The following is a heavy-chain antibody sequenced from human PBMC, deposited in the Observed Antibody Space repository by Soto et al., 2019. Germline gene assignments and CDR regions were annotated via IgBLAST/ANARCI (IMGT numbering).Heavy chain of an antibody. D-gene: IGHD1-26*01. CDR2: IYWDEDK. CDR1: GFPLASSGAG. CDR3: ARTQASHRGQDPVDY. V-gene: IGHV2-5*02. J-gene: IGHJ4*02. Sequence: QLNSKESDPTLLKPTQTLIMTCSFDGFPLASSGAGVGWIRQPPGKALERLAVIYWDEDKRYSQSLRRRLTITKDTPKKQVVLTMTNQAPADTATYFCARTQASHRGQDPVDYGGQGPVVTVS.